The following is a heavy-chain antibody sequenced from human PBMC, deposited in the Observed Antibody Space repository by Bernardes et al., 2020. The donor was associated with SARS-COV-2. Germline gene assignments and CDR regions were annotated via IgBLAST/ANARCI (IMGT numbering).Heavy chain of an antibody. CDR1: GGSFSSSIYY. D-gene: IGHD3-16*01. V-gene: IGHV4-39*01. CDR2: IYDSGNT. Sequence: TLSLTCTVSGGSFSSSIYYWGWIRQPPGKGLEWIGTIYDSGNTYYNPSLRSRVTISVDTSKSQFSLTLSPVTAADTAVYYCARQPLGESHFDSWGQGTLVTVSS. J-gene: IGHJ4*02. CDR3: ARQPLGESHFDS.